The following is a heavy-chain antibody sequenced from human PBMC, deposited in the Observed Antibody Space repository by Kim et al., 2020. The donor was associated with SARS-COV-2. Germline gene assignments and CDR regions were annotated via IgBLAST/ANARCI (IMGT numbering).Heavy chain of an antibody. J-gene: IGHJ4*02. CDR3: ATAGGYYDIFLDY. V-gene: IGHV4-39*01. D-gene: IGHD3-9*01. Sequence: NPALKSRVTISVDTSKNQFSLKLSSVTAADTAVYYCATAGGYYDIFLDYWGQGTLVTVSS.